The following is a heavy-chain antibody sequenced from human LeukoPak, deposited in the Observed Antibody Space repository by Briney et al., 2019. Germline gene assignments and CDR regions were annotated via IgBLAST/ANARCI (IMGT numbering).Heavy chain of an antibody. CDR2: ISYDGNDK. V-gene: IGHV3-30*04. CDR1: GFTFNTFA. CDR3: TRDLRDSIFGPLDY. D-gene: IGHD3-3*02. Sequence: GGSLRLSCTVSGFTFNTFAMHWVPQSPGKGLEWVALISYDGNDKYYRDSVKGGFTLSRHISKNTVYLQMNSLRPEDTAVYYCTRDLRDSIFGPLDYWGQGTLVTVSS. J-gene: IGHJ4*02.